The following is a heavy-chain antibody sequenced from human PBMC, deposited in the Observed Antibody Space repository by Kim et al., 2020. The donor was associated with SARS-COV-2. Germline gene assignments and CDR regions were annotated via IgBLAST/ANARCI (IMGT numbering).Heavy chain of an antibody. J-gene: IGHJ4*02. D-gene: IGHD2-15*01. V-gene: IGHV4-39*01. CDR2: IYYSGST. Sequence: SETLSLTCTVSGGSISSSSYYWGWIRQPPGKGLEWIGSIYYSGSTYYNPSLKSRVTISVDTSKNQFSLKLSSVTAADTAVYYCARLTDSRGFDYWGQGTLVTVSS. CDR1: GGSISSSSYY. CDR3: ARLTDSRGFDY.